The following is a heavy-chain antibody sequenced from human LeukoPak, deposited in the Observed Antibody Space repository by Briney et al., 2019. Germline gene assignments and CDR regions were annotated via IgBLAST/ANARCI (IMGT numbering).Heavy chain of an antibody. D-gene: IGHD3-3*01. V-gene: IGHV1-8*03. J-gene: IGHJ3*02. CDR2: MNPNSGNT. CDR3: ARYSTPLTIFGVLDDAFDI. Sequence: ASVKVSCKASGYTFTSYDINWVRQATGQGLEWMGWMNPNSGNTGYAQKFQGRVTITRNTSISTAYMELSSLRSEDTAVYYCARYSTPLTIFGVLDDAFDIWGQGTMVTVSS. CDR1: GYTFTSYD.